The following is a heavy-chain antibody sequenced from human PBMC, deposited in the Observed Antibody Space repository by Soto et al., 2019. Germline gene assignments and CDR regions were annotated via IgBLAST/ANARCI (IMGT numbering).Heavy chain of an antibody. Sequence: LSLTCTVSGGSISSYYWSWIRQPPGKGLQWIGYIYYSGSTKFNPSLKSRVTISVDTSKNQISLKLSSVTAADTAIYYCARDYYYDSRGYPGAYYYGMDVWGQGTTVTVSS. D-gene: IGHD3-22*01. J-gene: IGHJ6*02. CDR2: IYYSGST. CDR1: GGSISSYY. CDR3: ARDYYYDSRGYPGAYYYGMDV. V-gene: IGHV4-59*01.